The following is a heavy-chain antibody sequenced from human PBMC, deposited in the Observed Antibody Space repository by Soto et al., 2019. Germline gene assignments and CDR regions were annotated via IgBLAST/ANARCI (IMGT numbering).Heavy chain of an antibody. V-gene: IGHV6-1*01. D-gene: IGHD3-22*01. J-gene: IGHJ5*02. CDR1: GDSVSSNSAA. CDR2: TYYRSKWYN. CDR3: ARETGAHYYDSSGYPNWFDP. Sequence: PSQTLSLTCAISGDSVSSNSAAWNWIRQSPSRGLEWLGRTYYRSKWYNDYAVSVKSRITINPDTSKNQFSLQLNSVTPEDTAVYYCARETGAHYYDSSGYPNWFDPWGQGTLVTVSS.